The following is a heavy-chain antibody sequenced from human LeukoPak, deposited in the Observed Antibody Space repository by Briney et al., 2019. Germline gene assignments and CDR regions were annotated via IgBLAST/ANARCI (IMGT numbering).Heavy chain of an antibody. CDR2: IYTTGST. CDR1: GGSLSSYY. V-gene: IGHV4-4*07. Sequence: SETLSLTCTVSGGSLSSYYWSWIRQPAGKGLEWIGRIYTTGSTNYNPSLKSRVTMSVDTSKNQFSLNLTSVTAADTAVYYCARPVPESGNCLGAFEIWGLGTMVTVSS. D-gene: IGHD1-26*01. J-gene: IGHJ3*02. CDR3: ARPVPESGNCLGAFEI.